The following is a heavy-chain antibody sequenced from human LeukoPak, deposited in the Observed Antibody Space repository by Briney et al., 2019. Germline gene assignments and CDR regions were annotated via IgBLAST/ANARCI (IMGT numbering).Heavy chain of an antibody. J-gene: IGHJ5*02. CDR1: GFTFSTYG. V-gene: IGHV3-30*18. Sequence: GSLRLSCAASGFTFSTYGMHWVRQAPGKGLQWVADISYDGSNTYYVDSVKGRFTISRDNSKNTLYLQMNSLRAEDTAVYYCAKIPGGWELLGIAWFDPWGQGTLVTVSS. D-gene: IGHD1-26*01. CDR2: ISYDGSNT. CDR3: AKIPGGWELLGIAWFDP.